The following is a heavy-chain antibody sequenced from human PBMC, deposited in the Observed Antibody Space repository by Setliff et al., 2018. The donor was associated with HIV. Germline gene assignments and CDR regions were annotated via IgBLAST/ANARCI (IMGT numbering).Heavy chain of an antibody. CDR3: ARDGGRHDAFDI. Sequence: ASVKVSCKASGYTFTGYYMHWVRQAPGQGLEWMGWINPNSGGTNYAQKFQGWVTMTRGTSISTAYMELSRLRSDDTAVYYCARDGGRHDAFDIWGQGTMVTVSS. J-gene: IGHJ3*02. CDR2: INPNSGGT. V-gene: IGHV1-2*04. CDR1: GYTFTGYY. D-gene: IGHD3-16*01.